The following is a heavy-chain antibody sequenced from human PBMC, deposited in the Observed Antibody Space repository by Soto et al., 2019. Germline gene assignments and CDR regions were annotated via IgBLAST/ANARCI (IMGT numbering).Heavy chain of an antibody. Sequence: QVQLVESGGGVVQPGRSLRLSCAASGFIFSDYAMHWVRQAPGKGLEWVAVISYGGDNKYYADSVRGRFAISRDNLKNTPDLQMNSLNPEDTAVYHCAKARHSTSWYGLEADFWGQGTLVTVSS. CDR3: AKARHSTSWYGLEADF. V-gene: IGHV3-30*09. CDR1: GFIFSDYA. J-gene: IGHJ4*02. CDR2: ISYGGDNK. D-gene: IGHD6-13*01.